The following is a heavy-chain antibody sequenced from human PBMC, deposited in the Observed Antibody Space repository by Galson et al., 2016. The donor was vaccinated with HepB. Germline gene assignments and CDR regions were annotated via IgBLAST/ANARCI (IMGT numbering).Heavy chain of an antibody. V-gene: IGHV1-69*13. D-gene: IGHD6-19*01. CDR2: IIPIYDRT. J-gene: IGHJ4*02. CDR1: GGTFRRYS. Sequence: SVKVSCKASGGTFRRYSISWVRQAPGQGLEWMGGIIPIYDRTNYAPKFRGRVTFTADESTSSAYMEVNSLRSEDTAVYYCARGGDSSGWYEILLWGQGTLVTVSS. CDR3: ARGGDSSGWYEILL.